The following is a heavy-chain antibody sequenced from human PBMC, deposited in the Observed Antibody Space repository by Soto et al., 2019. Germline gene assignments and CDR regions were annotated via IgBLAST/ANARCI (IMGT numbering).Heavy chain of an antibody. J-gene: IGHJ3*02. Sequence: SETLSLTCAVYGGSFSGYYWSWIRQPPGKGLEWIGEINHSGSTNYNPSLKSRVTISVDTSKNQFSLKLRSVTAADTAVYYCARGECTNGVCTDAFDIWGQGTMVTVSS. D-gene: IGHD2-8*01. V-gene: IGHV4-34*01. CDR2: INHSGST. CDR3: ARGECTNGVCTDAFDI. CDR1: GGSFSGYY.